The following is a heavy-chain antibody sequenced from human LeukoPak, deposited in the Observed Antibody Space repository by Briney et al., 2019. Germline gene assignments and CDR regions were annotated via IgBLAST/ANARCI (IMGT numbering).Heavy chain of an antibody. V-gene: IGHV1-69*08. Sequence: SVKVSCKASRDTFRRYSITWVRQAPGQGLEWMGRIIPMLGTINHAQKFQDRVTITADTPTSTAYMELSRLSSEDTAVYYCATSATYYYDSTGYTDLDNWGQGILVTVSS. J-gene: IGHJ4*02. CDR2: IIPMLGTI. D-gene: IGHD3-22*01. CDR3: ATSATYYYDSTGYTDLDN. CDR1: RDTFRRYS.